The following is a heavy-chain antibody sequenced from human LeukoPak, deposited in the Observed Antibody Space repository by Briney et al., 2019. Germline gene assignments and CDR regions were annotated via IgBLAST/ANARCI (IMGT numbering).Heavy chain of an antibody. Sequence: AVKVSCKASRGTFSGYAISWVRQAPGQGLEWMGGIIPIFGTANYAQKFQGRVTITADKSTSTAYMELSSLRADDTAVYYCARNYYYDGSGYDYWGQGTLVTVSS. D-gene: IGHD3-22*01. V-gene: IGHV1-69*06. CDR3: ARNYYYDGSGYDY. CDR1: RGTFSGYA. CDR2: IIPIFGTA. J-gene: IGHJ4*02.